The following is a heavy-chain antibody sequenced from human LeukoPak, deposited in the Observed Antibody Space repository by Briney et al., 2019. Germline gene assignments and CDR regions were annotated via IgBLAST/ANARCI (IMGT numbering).Heavy chain of an antibody. Sequence: SETLSLTCTVSGYSISSGSYYWSWIRQPAGKGLEWIGRIYTSGSTNYNPSLKSRVTISVDTSKNQFSLKLSSVTAADTAVYYCARDGGTYYYGSGSYYDYYYYMDVWGKGTTVTISS. CDR3: ARDGGTYYYGSGSYYDYYYYMDV. CDR2: IYTSGST. D-gene: IGHD3-10*01. CDR1: GYSISSGSYY. V-gene: IGHV4-61*02. J-gene: IGHJ6*03.